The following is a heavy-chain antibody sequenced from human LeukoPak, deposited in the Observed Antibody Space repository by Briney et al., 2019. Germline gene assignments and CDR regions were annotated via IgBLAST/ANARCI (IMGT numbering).Heavy chain of an antibody. CDR1: GFTFSSYG. Sequence: GGTLRLSCAASGFTFSSYGMSWVRQAPGKGLEWVSAISGSGGSTYYADSVKGRFTISRDNSKNTLYLQMNSLRAEDTAVYYGAKGLVKGRLGSGKWFAPWGGGTLATV. J-gene: IGHJ5*02. CDR2: ISGSGGST. CDR3: AKGLVKGRLGSGKWFAP. V-gene: IGHV3-23*01. D-gene: IGHD1-26*01.